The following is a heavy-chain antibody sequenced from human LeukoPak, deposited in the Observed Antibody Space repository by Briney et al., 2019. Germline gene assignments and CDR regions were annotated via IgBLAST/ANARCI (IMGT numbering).Heavy chain of an antibody. V-gene: IGHV4-59*01. J-gene: IGHJ4*02. CDR2: IYYSGRT. D-gene: IGHD1-26*01. Sequence: PSETLSLTCTVSSGSIRNYYWSWIRQPPGKGLEWIGYIYYSGRTNYNPSLKSRVTIPVDTSKNQFSLKLSSVTAADTAVYYCARERVGATGEEFDYWGQGALVTVSS. CDR3: ARERVGATGEEFDY. CDR1: SGSIRNYY.